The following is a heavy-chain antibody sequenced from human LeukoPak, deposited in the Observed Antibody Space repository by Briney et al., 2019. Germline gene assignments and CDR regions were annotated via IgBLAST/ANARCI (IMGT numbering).Heavy chain of an antibody. CDR1: GYTFTSYA. D-gene: IGHD2-15*01. Sequence: GGSLRLSCAASGYTFTSYAMHWVRQAPGQRLEWMGWINAGNGNTKYSQKFQGRVTITRDTSASTAYMELSSLRSEDTAVYYCARLFATPKTGGPNGAFDIWGQGTMVTVSS. V-gene: IGHV1-3*01. J-gene: IGHJ3*02. CDR2: INAGNGNT. CDR3: ARLFATPKTGGPNGAFDI.